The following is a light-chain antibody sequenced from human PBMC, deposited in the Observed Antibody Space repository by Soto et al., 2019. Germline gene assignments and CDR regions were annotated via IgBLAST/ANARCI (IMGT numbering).Light chain of an antibody. Sequence: DMEMTQSPSSLSAFVGDRVTITCRASQSISNYLNWYQHKPGKVPKLLIYAASSLQSGVPTRFSGSGSGTDLTLTINSLQPEDFATYYCQQSYGTPLTFGGGTKIEIK. CDR2: AAS. CDR3: QQSYGTPLT. V-gene: IGKV1-39*01. J-gene: IGKJ4*01. CDR1: QSISNY.